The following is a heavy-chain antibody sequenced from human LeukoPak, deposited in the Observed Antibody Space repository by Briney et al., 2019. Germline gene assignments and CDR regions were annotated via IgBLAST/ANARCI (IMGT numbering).Heavy chain of an antibody. Sequence: GGSLRLSCAASGFTFSSYGMHWVRQAPGKGLEWVAFIRYDGSNKYYADSVKGRFTISRDNSKNTLYLQMNSLRAEDTAVYYCAREVADYGGNSEEHWYFDLWGRGTLVTVSS. CDR3: AREVADYGGNSEEHWYFDL. CDR1: GFTFSSYG. V-gene: IGHV3-30*02. CDR2: IRYDGSNK. J-gene: IGHJ2*01. D-gene: IGHD4-23*01.